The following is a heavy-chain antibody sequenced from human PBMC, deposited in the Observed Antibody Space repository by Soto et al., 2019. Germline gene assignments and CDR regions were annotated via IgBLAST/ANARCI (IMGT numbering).Heavy chain of an antibody. D-gene: IGHD6-6*01. V-gene: IGHV4-59*12. CDR3: AREGAAPYYYYGMDV. CDR1: GDSISSYY. J-gene: IGHJ6*02. Sequence: SETLSLTCAVSGDSISSYYCMWIRQPPGKGLESIGYLYYGRSANYNPSLKSRVTMSVDTSTNQCSLTLSSVTAADTAVYYCAREGAAPYYYYGMDVWGQGTTVTVSS. CDR2: LYYGRSA.